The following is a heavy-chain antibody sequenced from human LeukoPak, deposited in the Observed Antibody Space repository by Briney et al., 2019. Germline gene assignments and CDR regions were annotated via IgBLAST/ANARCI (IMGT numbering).Heavy chain of an antibody. Sequence: ASVKVSCKASGGTFSSYAISWARQAPGQGLEWMGRIIPILGIANYAQKFQGRVTITADKSTSTAYMELSSLRSEDTAVYYCARSQITRRDGYNYVDYWGQGTLVTVSS. CDR1: GGTFSSYA. V-gene: IGHV1-69*04. CDR3: ARSQITRRDGYNYVDY. D-gene: IGHD5-24*01. CDR2: IIPILGIA. J-gene: IGHJ4*02.